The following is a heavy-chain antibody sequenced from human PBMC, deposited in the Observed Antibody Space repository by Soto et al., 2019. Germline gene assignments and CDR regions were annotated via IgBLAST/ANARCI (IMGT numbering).Heavy chain of an antibody. CDR1: GDSVSSNSAA. D-gene: IGHD1-26*01. J-gene: IGHJ6*02. CDR3: ARHSRSVGATTNYYYCMDV. CDR2: TYYRSKWYN. Sequence: SQTLSLTCAISGDSVSSNSAAWNWIRPSPSRGLEWLGRTYYRSKWYNDYAVSVKSRITINPDTSKNQFSLQLNSVTPEDTAVYSCARHSRSVGATTNYYYCMDVWGQGTTVTVSS. V-gene: IGHV6-1*01.